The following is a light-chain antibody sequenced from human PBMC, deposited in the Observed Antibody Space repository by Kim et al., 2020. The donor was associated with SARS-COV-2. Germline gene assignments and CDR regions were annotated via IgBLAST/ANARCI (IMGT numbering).Light chain of an antibody. J-gene: IGLJ2*01. CDR1: SSNSGSNY. CDR2: RNN. CDR3: AAWDDSLSGRGVV. V-gene: IGLV1-47*01. Sequence: VTNSCSGSSSNSGSNYVYWYQQLPGTAPKLLIYRNNQRPSGVPDRFSGSKSGTSASLAISGLRSEDEADYYCAAWDDSLSGRGVVFGGGTQLTVL.